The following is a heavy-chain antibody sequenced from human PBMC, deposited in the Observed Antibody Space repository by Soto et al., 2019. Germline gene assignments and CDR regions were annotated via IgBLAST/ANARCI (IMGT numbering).Heavy chain of an antibody. D-gene: IGHD3-16*01. Sequence: QVQLVQSGAEAKKPGASVKVSCKASGYTFTSYAMHWVRQAPGQRLEWMGWINAGNGNRKYSQKLQGRVTITRDTSASIAYMELSSLRSEDTAVYYCARDDYYIWGQGTMVTVSS. CDR3: ARDDYYI. CDR1: GYTFTSYA. CDR2: INAGNGNR. J-gene: IGHJ3*02. V-gene: IGHV1-3*01.